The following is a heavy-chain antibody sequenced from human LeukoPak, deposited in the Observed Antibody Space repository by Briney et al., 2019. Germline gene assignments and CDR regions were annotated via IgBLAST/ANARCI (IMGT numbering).Heavy chain of an antibody. CDR1: RFTFDDYA. J-gene: IGHJ4*02. V-gene: IGHV3-9*01. D-gene: IGHD3-9*01. CDR2: ISWNSGSI. CDR3: AKAHYYDILTGRFDF. Sequence: PGRSLRLSCAASRFTFDDYAMHWVRQAPGKGLEWVSGISWNSGSIGYADSVKGRFTISRDNAKNSLYLQMNSLRAEDTALYYCAKAHYYDILTGRFDFGGQGTLVTVSS.